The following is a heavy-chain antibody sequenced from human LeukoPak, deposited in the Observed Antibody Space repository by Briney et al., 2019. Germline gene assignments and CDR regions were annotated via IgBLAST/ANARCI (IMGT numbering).Heavy chain of an antibody. CDR2: IKQDGTEK. J-gene: IGHJ3*02. D-gene: IGHD6-6*01. V-gene: IGHV3-7*03. CDR1: GFIFSNYW. Sequence: GGSLRLSCVASGFIFSNYWMSWVRQAPGKGLEWVANIKQDGTEKDYVASVRGRFTISRDNAKNSLYLQVNSLRAEDTAVYYCARVYSSSSGKNAFDIWGQGTMVTVSS. CDR3: ARVYSSSSGKNAFDI.